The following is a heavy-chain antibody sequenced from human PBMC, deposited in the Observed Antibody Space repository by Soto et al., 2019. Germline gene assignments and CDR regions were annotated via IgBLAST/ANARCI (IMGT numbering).Heavy chain of an antibody. CDR2: INPTGGST. D-gene: IGHD6-13*01. CDR1: GYTFTNYY. J-gene: IGHJ4*02. V-gene: IGHV1-46*01. Sequence: QVQLVQSGAEVKKPGASVKVSCKASGYTFTNYYIHWVRQAPGQGLEWLGIINPTGGSTNYAQKFQGKVTWTMDTSTSTVYMELSSLRFEDTAVYYCARDLAAADYWGQGTLVTVSS. CDR3: ARDLAAADY.